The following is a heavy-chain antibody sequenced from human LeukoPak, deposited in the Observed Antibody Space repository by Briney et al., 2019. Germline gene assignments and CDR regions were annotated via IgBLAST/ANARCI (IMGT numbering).Heavy chain of an antibody. D-gene: IGHD3-9*01. CDR1: GGSISSGSYY. Sequence: SQTPSLTCTVYGGSISSGSYYWNWIRQPAGKGLEWIGRIYTSGSTNYNPSRKSRVTISVDTSKNPFSLKLSSVTAAHTAVYYCAFGPYDILTGYAPIDYWGQGTLVTVSS. J-gene: IGHJ4*02. CDR3: AFGPYDILTGYAPIDY. CDR2: IYTSGST. V-gene: IGHV4-61*02.